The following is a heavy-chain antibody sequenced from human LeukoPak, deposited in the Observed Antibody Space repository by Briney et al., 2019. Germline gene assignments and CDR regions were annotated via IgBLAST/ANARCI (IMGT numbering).Heavy chain of an antibody. V-gene: IGHV4-38-2*01. CDR3: ARHLKPNFWSGYLRHLDY. J-gene: IGHJ4*02. D-gene: IGHD3-3*01. CDR2: IYHSGST. Sequence: PSETLSLTCAASGYSISSGYYWGWIRQPPGKGLEWIGSIYHSGSTYYNPSLRSRVTISVDTSKNQFSLKLSSVTAADTAVYYCARHLKPNFWSGYLRHLDYWGQGTLVTVSS. CDR1: GYSISSGYY.